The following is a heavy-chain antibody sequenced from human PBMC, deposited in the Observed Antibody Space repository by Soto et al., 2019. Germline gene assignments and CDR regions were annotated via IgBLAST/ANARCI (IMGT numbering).Heavy chain of an antibody. CDR2: IYPGDSDT. J-gene: IGHJ4*02. V-gene: IGHV5-51*01. Sequence: PGESLKISCKGSGYSFTSYWIGWVRQMPGKGLEWMGIIYPGDSDTRYSPSFQGQVTISADKSISTAYLQWSSLKASDTAMYYCARQSAYCGGDCYRGVDYWGQGTLVTVSS. D-gene: IGHD2-21*01. CDR3: ARQSAYCGGDCYRGVDY. CDR1: GYSFTSYW.